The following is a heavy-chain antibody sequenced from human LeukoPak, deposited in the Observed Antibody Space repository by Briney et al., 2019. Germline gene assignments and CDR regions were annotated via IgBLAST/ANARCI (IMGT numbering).Heavy chain of an antibody. D-gene: IGHD6-13*01. CDR1: GYTFTIYY. V-gene: IGHV1-46*01. J-gene: IGHJ3*02. Sequence: ASVKVTFKASGYTFTIYYMHSVRQAPGQGLEWMGIINPSGGSTSYAQKFQGRVTMTRDTSTSTVYMELSSLRSEDTAVYYCARATRIAAAGYNDAFDICCQGKMVTVSS. CDR3: ARATRIAAAGYNDAFDI. CDR2: INPSGGST.